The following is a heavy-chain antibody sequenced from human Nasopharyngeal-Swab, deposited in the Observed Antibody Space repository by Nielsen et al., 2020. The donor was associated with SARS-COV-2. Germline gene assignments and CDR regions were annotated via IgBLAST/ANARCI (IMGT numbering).Heavy chain of an antibody. D-gene: IGHD2-2*01. V-gene: IGHV1-46*02. CDR1: GYTFNNYY. Sequence: LVKVPCKASGYTFNNYYIHWVRQAPGQGLEWMGMINPGSGGTTYAQKFQGRVTMTRDTSTSTVFMDLSSLRSEDTAVYYCARRGRCSGSSCDMDVWGQGTTVTVSS. CDR2: INPGSGGT. CDR3: ARRGRCSGSSCDMDV. J-gene: IGHJ6*02.